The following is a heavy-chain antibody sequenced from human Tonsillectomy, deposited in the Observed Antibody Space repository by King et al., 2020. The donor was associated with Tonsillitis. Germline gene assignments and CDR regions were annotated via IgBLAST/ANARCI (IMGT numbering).Heavy chain of an antibody. V-gene: IGHV3-73*02. D-gene: IGHD4-17*01. CDR1: GFTFSGSA. CDR2: IRSQANSYAT. CDR3: SRRYGDYESWYFDL. J-gene: IGHJ2*01. Sequence: VQLVESGGGLVQPGGSLKLFCEASGFTFSGSAMHWVRQASGKGLEWLGRIRSQANSYATAYAASVKGRLTISRDDSKNTAYLQMNSLKTEDTAVYYCSRRYGDYESWYFDLWGRGTLVTVSS.